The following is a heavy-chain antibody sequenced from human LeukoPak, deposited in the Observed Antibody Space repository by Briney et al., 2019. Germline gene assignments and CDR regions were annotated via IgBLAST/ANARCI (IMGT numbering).Heavy chain of an antibody. CDR2: IRYDGSNK. J-gene: IGHJ6*03. Sequence: GGSLRLSCAASGFTFSSYGMHWVRQAPGKGLEWVAFIRYDGSNKYYADSVKGRFTISRDNSKNTLYLQMNSLRAEDTAVYYCAKEGKLERRLYYYYYMDVWGKGTTVTISS. CDR1: GFTFSSYG. CDR3: AKEGKLERRLYYYYYMDV. V-gene: IGHV3-30*02. D-gene: IGHD1-1*01.